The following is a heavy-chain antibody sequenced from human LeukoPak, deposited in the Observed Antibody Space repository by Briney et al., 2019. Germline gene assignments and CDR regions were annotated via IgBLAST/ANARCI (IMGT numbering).Heavy chain of an antibody. CDR3: ARDSAAAGIEGAFDI. Sequence: PGGSLRLSCAGSGFTFSLYNMNWVRQAPGKGLEWVSSITGSSRYIYYADSVKGRFTISRDNAKNSLYLQMNSLRAEDTAVYYCARDSAAAGIEGAFDIWGQGTMVTVSS. CDR2: ITGSSRYI. J-gene: IGHJ3*02. V-gene: IGHV3-21*01. D-gene: IGHD6-13*01. CDR1: GFTFSLYN.